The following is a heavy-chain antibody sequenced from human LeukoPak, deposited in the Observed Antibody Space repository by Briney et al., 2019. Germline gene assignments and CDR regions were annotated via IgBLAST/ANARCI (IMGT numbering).Heavy chain of an antibody. J-gene: IGHJ4*02. Sequence: PGGSLRLSCAASGFTFSSYEMNWVRQAPGKGLEWVSYISSSGSTIYYADSVKGRFTISRDNAKNSLYLQMNSLRAEDTAVYYCARPPLDAYSSSGIDYWGQGTLVTVSS. CDR1: GFTFSSYE. D-gene: IGHD6-6*01. V-gene: IGHV3-48*03. CDR2: ISSSGSTI. CDR3: ARPPLDAYSSSGIDY.